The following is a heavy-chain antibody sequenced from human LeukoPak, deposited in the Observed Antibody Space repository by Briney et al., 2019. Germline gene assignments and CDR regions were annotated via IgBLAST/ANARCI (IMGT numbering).Heavy chain of an antibody. D-gene: IGHD6-13*01. CDR2: ILPGGGDT. V-gene: IGHV3-23*01. CDR1: GFTFSSYA. CDR3: AKAWPAAGTFDS. Sequence: GGSLRLSCAPPGFTFSSYAMTWVREAPGKGLEWVSTILPGGGDTYYADTVKGRFTISRDTSKNTLYLQMNTLRVEDTAVYYCAKAWPAAGTFDSWGQGSLVTVSS. J-gene: IGHJ4*02.